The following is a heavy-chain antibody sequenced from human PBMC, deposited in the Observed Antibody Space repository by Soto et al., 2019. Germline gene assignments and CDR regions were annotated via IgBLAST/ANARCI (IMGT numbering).Heavy chain of an antibody. CDR1: GFTFSSYW. CDR3: ARYPNPTVAGLPFDL. D-gene: IGHD6-19*01. V-gene: IGHV3-7*03. Sequence: GGSLRLSCAASGFTFSSYWMSWVRQAPGKGLEWVAHTRQDGGQEYYVDSVKGRFAISRDNAKNSLYLQMNSLRVEDTAVYYCARYPNPTVAGLPFDLWGQGTLVTVSS. J-gene: IGHJ4*02. CDR2: TRQDGGQE.